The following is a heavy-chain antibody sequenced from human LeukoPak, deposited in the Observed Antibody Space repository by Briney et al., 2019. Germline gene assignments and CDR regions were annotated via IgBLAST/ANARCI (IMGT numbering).Heavy chain of an antibody. V-gene: IGHV4-59*01. CDR3: ARERVEAAAGTRYYYGMDV. CDR1: GGSINSYY. J-gene: IGHJ6*02. Sequence: NPSETLSLTCTVSGGSINSYYWSWIRQPPGRGLEWIGSIHYSGSTSYNPSLRSRVTISVDKSKNQFFLKLSSVTATDTAVYYCARERVEAAAGTRYYYGMDVWGQGTTVTVSS. D-gene: IGHD6-13*01. CDR2: IHYSGST.